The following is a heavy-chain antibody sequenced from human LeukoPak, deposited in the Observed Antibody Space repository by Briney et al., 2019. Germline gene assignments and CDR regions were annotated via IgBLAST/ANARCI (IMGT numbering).Heavy chain of an antibody. CDR2: ISSSSYI. Sequence: GGSLRLSCAASGFTFSSYSMNWVRQAPGKGLEWVSSISSSSYIYYADSVKGRFTISRDNAKNSLYLQMNSLRAEDTAVYYCAGAYYYDSSGYSNYWGQGTLVTVSS. J-gene: IGHJ4*02. CDR3: AGAYYYDSSGYSNY. V-gene: IGHV3-21*01. CDR1: GFTFSSYS. D-gene: IGHD3-22*01.